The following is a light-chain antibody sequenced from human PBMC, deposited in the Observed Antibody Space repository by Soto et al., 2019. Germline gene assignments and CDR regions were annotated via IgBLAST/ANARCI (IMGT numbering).Light chain of an antibody. J-gene: IGLJ1*01. V-gene: IGLV1-40*01. CDR2: AND. Sequence: QSVLTQPPSVSGSPGQSGTISCTWISSNIGAGYHVHWYQQLPGTAPKLLIYANDNRPSGVPDRFSGSTSGTSASLAITGLQAEDEADYYCQSYDSSLVGSVFGTGTKVTVL. CDR1: SSNIGAGYH. CDR3: QSYDSSLVGSV.